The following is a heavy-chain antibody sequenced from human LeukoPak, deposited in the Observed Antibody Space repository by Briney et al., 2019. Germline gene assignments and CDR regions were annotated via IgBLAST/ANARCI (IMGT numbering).Heavy chain of an antibody. CDR2: IYPGDSDT. D-gene: IGHD6-13*01. CDR1: GYSFTSYW. Sequence: GESLKISCKGSGYSFTSYWIGWVRQMPGKGLEWMGIIYPGDSDTRYSPSFQGQVTISADESISTAYLQWSSLKASDTAMYYCARLGSEAGTADGPDYWGRGTLVTVSS. V-gene: IGHV5-51*01. J-gene: IGHJ4*02. CDR3: ARLGSEAGTADGPDY.